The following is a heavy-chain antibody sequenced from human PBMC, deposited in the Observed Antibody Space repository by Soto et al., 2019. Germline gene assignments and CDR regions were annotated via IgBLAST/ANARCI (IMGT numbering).Heavy chain of an antibody. J-gene: IGHJ6*02. CDR2: ISGGGGTT. CDR3: AKNVWVITIFGGMDV. D-gene: IGHD3-9*01. CDR1: GFTFSSYA. Sequence: EVQLLESGGGLVQPGGSLRLSCAASGFTFSSYAMSWVRQAPGKGLEWVSAISGGGGTTYYADSVKGRFTISRDNSKNTLYLQMNSLRAEDTAVYYCAKNVWVITIFGGMDVWGQGTTVTVSS. V-gene: IGHV3-23*01.